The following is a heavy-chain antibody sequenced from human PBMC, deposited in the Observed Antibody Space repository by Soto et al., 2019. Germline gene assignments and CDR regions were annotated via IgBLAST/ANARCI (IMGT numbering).Heavy chain of an antibody. V-gene: IGHV3-66*01. J-gene: IGHJ6*02. CDR2: INNAFNT. CDR1: GLDTSVIF. Sequence: GGSLSLSSAVSGLDTSVIFMTWVRQAPGKGLEWVSSINNAFNTFYADSVTGRFTISRDNSKNTLYLQMNSLRVEDTAMYYCVRENYYYGMDVWGQGTAVTVSS. CDR3: VRENYYYGMDV.